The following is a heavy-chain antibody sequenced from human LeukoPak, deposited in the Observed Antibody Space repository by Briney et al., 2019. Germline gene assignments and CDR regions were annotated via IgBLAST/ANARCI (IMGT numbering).Heavy chain of an antibody. V-gene: IGHV4-59*01. Sequence: SETLSLTCTVSGDSISSYYWSWIRQPPGKGLEWIGYIYYSGSTNYNPSLKSRVTISVDTSKSQFSLKLSSVTAADTAVYYCARESAHYYGSGSYSNWFDPWGQGTLVTVSS. CDR3: ARESAHYYGSGSYSNWFDP. J-gene: IGHJ5*02. CDR2: IYYSGST. CDR1: GDSISSYY. D-gene: IGHD3-10*01.